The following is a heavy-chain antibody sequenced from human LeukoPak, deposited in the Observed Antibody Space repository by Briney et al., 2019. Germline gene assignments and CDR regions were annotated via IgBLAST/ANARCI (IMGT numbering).Heavy chain of an antibody. CDR1: GFTFSSYG. D-gene: IGHD7-27*01. CDR3: AKDWNWGFDY. V-gene: IGHV3-23*01. Sequence: GGSLRLSCAASGFTFSSYGMHWVRQAPGKGLEWVSAISGSGGSTYYADSVKGRFTISRDNSKNTLYLQMNSLRAEDTAVYYCAKDWNWGFDYWGQGTLVTVSS. CDR2: ISGSGGST. J-gene: IGHJ4*02.